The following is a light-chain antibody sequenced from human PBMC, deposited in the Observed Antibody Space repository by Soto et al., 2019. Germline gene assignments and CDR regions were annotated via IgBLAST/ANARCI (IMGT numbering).Light chain of an antibody. V-gene: IGLV1-44*01. Sequence: QSVLTQPPSASGTPGQRVTISCSGSSSNIGSNTVNWYQQLPVTAPKLLIYSNNQRPSGVPDRVSGSKSGTSASLAISGLQSEDEADYYCAAWDDSLNGWVFGGGTKLTVL. CDR1: SSNIGSNT. CDR2: SNN. J-gene: IGLJ3*02. CDR3: AAWDDSLNGWV.